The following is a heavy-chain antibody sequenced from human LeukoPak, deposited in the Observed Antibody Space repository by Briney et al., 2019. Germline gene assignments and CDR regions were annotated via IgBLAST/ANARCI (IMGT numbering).Heavy chain of an antibody. CDR3: ARTYCGGDCYSSRGWFDP. V-gene: IGHV1-8*01. CDR1: GYTFTSYD. Sequence: ASVKVSCKASGYTFTSYDINWVRQATGQGLEWMGWMNPNSGNTGYAQKFQGRVTMTRNTSISTAYMELSSLRSEDTAVYYCARTYCGGDCYSSRGWFDPWGQGTLATVSS. CDR2: MNPNSGNT. D-gene: IGHD2-21*02. J-gene: IGHJ5*02.